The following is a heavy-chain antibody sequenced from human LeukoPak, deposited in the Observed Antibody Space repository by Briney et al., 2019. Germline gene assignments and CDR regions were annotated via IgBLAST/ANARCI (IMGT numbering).Heavy chain of an antibody. CDR3: VREMATTDAFDI. Sequence: ASVKVSCKASGYTFTSYDINWVRQATGQGLEWMGWMNPNSGNTGYAQKFQGRVTITRNTSISTAYMELSSLRSEDTAVCYCVREMATTDAFDIWGQGTMVTVSS. CDR2: MNPNSGNT. CDR1: GYTFTSYD. D-gene: IGHD5-24*01. V-gene: IGHV1-8*03. J-gene: IGHJ3*02.